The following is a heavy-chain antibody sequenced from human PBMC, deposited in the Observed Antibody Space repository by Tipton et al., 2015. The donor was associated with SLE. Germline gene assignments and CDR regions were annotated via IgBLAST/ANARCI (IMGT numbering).Heavy chain of an antibody. CDR1: GGTFSTSA. CDR2: ISAYNGNT. J-gene: IGHJ6*04. D-gene: IGHD1-1*01. Sequence: QVQLVQSGAEVKRPGSSVKVSCKASGGTFSTSAISWVRQAPGQGLEWMGWISAYNGNTNYAQKLQGRVTMTTDTSTSTAYMELRSLRSDYTAVYYCARVPVRTTGGFGRFRMDVWGKVSTVTVSS. CDR3: ARVPVRTTGGFGRFRMDV. V-gene: IGHV1-18*01.